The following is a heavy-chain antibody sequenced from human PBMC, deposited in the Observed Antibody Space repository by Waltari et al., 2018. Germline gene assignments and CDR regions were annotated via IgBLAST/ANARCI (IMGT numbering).Heavy chain of an antibody. CDR1: GGSISSYY. CDR3: ARYKRGGHWFDP. J-gene: IGHJ5*02. D-gene: IGHD1-1*01. CDR2: IYYSGST. V-gene: IGHV4-59*01. Sequence: QVQLQESGPGLVKPSETLSLTCTVSGGSISSYYWSWIRQPPGKGLEWIGYIYYSGSTTSHPALKSRVTVSVDTSKNQFSLKLSSVAAADTAVYYCARYKRGGHWFDPWGQGTLVTVSS.